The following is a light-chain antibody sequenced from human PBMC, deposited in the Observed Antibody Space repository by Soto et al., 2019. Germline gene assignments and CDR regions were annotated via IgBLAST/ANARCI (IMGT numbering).Light chain of an antibody. CDR2: GAS. V-gene: IGKV1-39*01. Sequence: DIPMTQSPSSLSAFIGDRVTITCRASQNIRIYLNWFQQKPGKAPNLLIYGASNLESGVPSRFSGSGSGTDFTLTINSLQPEDFAAYYCQETYHPPLTFGQGTKVEMK. J-gene: IGKJ1*01. CDR3: QETYHPPLT. CDR1: QNIRIY.